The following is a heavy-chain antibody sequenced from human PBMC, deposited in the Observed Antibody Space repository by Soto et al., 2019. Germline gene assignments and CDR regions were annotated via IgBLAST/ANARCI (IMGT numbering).Heavy chain of an antibody. CDR1: VYTCTGQD. CDR3: ARDEDYDSENY. D-gene: IGHD3-22*01. V-gene: IGHV1-8*01. J-gene: IGHJ4*02. Sequence: ASLQESCNSSVYTCTGQDISGVRQATGQGLEWMGWMNPNSGNTGYAQKFQGRVTMTRNTSISTAYMELSSLRSDDTAVYYCARDEDYDSENYWVQGTLVTVSS. CDR2: MNPNSGNT.